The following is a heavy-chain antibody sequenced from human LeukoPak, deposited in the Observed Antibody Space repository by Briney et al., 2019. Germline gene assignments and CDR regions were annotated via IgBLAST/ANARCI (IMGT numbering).Heavy chain of an antibody. V-gene: IGHV3-23*01. CDR2: ISGSGGST. CDR1: GFTFSSYA. CDR3: AKVEDSSGYRAYYFDY. Sequence: PGGSLRLSCAASGFTFSSYAMSWVRQAPGKGLEWVSAISGSGGSTYYADSVKGRFTISRDNSKNTLYLQMNSLRAEDTAVYYCAKVEDSSGYRAYYFDYWGQGTLVTVS. J-gene: IGHJ4*02. D-gene: IGHD3-22*01.